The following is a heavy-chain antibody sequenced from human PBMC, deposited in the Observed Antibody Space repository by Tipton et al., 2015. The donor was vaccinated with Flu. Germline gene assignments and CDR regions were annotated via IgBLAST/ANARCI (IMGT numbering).Heavy chain of an antibody. CDR1: GFTFSSYA. CDR2: ISSNGGST. V-gene: IGHV3-64*01. D-gene: IGHD6-13*01. Sequence: QLVQSGGGLVQPGGSLRLSCAASGFTFSSYAMHWVRQAPGKGLEYVSAISSNGGSTYYANSVKGRFTISRDNSKNTLYLQMGSLRAEDMAVYHCARDAVGQQLVLDYWGQGTLVTVSS. CDR3: ARDAVGQQLVLDY. J-gene: IGHJ4*02.